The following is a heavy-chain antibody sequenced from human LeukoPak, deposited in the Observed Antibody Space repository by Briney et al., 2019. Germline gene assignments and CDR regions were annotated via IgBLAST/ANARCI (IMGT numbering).Heavy chain of an antibody. V-gene: IGHV4-34*01. D-gene: IGHD3-9*01. CDR2: INHSGRT. J-gene: IGHJ4*02. Sequence: SETLSLTCAVYGGSFSGYYWSWVRQPPGKGLEWIGEINHSGRTNYNPSLKSRVTISVDTSKNQFSLKLSSVTAAHTAVYYCARIRMGDYDILTGYYALYYFDYWGQGTLVTVSS. CDR1: GGSFSGYY. CDR3: ARIRMGDYDILTGYYALYYFDY.